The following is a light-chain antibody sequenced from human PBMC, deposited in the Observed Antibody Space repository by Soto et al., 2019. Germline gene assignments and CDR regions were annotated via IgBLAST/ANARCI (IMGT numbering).Light chain of an antibody. CDR3: LQDYNYPRT. J-gene: IGKJ1*01. Sequence: IQMTQSPSSLSASVGHRVTITCRASQSISSYLNWYQQKPGKAPKLLIYAASSLQSGVPSRFSGSGSGTDFTLTISSLQPEDFATYYCLQDYNYPRTFGQGTKVDIK. CDR2: AAS. V-gene: IGKV1-6*01. CDR1: QSISSY.